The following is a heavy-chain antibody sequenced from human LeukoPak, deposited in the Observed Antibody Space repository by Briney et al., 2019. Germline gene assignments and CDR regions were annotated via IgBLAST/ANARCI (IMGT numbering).Heavy chain of an antibody. J-gene: IGHJ4*02. CDR3: ARAVYSSSPELFDY. V-gene: IGHV1-8*01. D-gene: IGHD6-6*01. CDR2: MNPNSGNT. Sequence: ASVKVSCKASEYTFTSYDINWVRQATGQGLEWMGWMNPNSGNTGYAQKFQGRVTMTRNTSISTAYMELSSLRSEDTAVYYCARAVYSSSPELFDYWGQGTLVTVSS. CDR1: EYTFTSYD.